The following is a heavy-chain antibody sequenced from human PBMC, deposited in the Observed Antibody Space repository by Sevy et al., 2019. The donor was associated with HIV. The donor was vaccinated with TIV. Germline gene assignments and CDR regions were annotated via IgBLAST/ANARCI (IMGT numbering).Heavy chain of an antibody. V-gene: IGHV3-7*01. Sequence: GGSLRLSCAASGFSFSTYWITWVRQAPGKGLEWVATMNQDGTERDYVDSVKGRFTISRDNTKTSLFLQMNSLSAEDTGVYYCVREGLGGFSYSLDCWGQGTLVTVSS. J-gene: IGHJ4*02. D-gene: IGHD3-16*01. CDR2: MNQDGTER. CDR3: VREGLGGFSYSLDC. CDR1: GFSFSTYW.